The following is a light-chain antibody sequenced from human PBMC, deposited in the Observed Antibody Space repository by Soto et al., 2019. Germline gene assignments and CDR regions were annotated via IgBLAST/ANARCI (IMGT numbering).Light chain of an antibody. J-gene: IGLJ2*01. CDR1: SSNTGAGYD. V-gene: IGLV1-40*01. Sequence: QSVLTQPPSVSGAPGQRVTISCTGSSSNTGAGYDVHWYQQLPGTAPKLLIYGNTNRPSGVPDRFSGSKSGTSASLAITGLQADDDADYYCQSYDGSLSGVVFGGGTKLTVL. CDR2: GNT. CDR3: QSYDGSLSGVV.